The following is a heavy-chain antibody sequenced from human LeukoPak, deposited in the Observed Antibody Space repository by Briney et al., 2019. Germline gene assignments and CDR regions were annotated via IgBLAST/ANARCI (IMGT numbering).Heavy chain of an antibody. CDR1: GFTFGKYW. J-gene: IGHJ4*02. D-gene: IGHD3-3*01. V-gene: IGHV3-7*03. Sequence: GGSLRLSCVASGFTFGKYWMRWVRQAPGEGLEWVAYIKLEGSEKNYVDCVEGRLTISRDNTKNSLYLQMTNLRVEDTAVFYCARDQYDTWSRRGNFDSWGQGTLVIVSS. CDR3: ARDQYDTWSRRGNFDS. CDR2: IKLEGSEK.